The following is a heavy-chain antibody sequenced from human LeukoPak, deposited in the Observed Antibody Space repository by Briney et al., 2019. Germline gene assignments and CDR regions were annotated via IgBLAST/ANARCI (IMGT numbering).Heavy chain of an antibody. CDR3: ARVYYDFWSGYLDY. D-gene: IGHD3-3*01. J-gene: IGHJ4*02. Sequence: PGGSLRLSCAASGFTFSSYWMSWVRQAPGKGLEWVANIKQDASEKYYVDSVKGRFTISRDNAKNSLYLQMNSLRAEDTAVYYCARVYYDFWSGYLDYWGQGTLVTVSS. V-gene: IGHV3-7*01. CDR1: GFTFSSYW. CDR2: IKQDASEK.